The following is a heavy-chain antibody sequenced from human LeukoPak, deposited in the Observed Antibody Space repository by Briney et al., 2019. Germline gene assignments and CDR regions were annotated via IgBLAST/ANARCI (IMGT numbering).Heavy chain of an antibody. CDR1: GGTFSSYA. V-gene: IGHV1-69*05. J-gene: IGHJ4*02. D-gene: IGHD4-17*01. CDR2: IIPIFGTA. CDR3: ASDYGDYIGY. Sequence: GASVKVSCKASGGTFSSYAISWVRQAPGQGLEWMGRIIPIFGTANYAQKFQGRVTITTDESTSTAYMELSSLRSEDTAVYYCASDYGDYIGYWDQGTLVTVSS.